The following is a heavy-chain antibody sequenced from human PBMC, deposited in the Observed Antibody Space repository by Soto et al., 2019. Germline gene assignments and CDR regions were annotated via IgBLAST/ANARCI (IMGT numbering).Heavy chain of an antibody. CDR1: GFTFSSYS. CDR3: ARGDDYVWGTYRYNPFDY. Sequence: GGSLRLSCAASGFTFSSYSMNWVRQAPGKGLEWISYLSVSSGTIYYADSVKGRFTISRDNAKTSLYLQMNSLRDEDTAVYYCARGDDYVWGTYRYNPFDYWGRGTLVTVSS. V-gene: IGHV3-48*02. D-gene: IGHD3-16*02. CDR2: LSVSSGTI. J-gene: IGHJ4*02.